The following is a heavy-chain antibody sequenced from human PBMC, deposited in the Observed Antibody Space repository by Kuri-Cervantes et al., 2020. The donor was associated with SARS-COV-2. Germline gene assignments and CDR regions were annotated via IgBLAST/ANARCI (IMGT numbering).Heavy chain of an antibody. CDR3: ARDPHITLIRGAYFDL. CDR1: GFTFSTYS. J-gene: IGHJ2*01. Sequence: GESLKISCAASGFTFSTYSMNWVRQAPGKGLEWVSYISSCSSTIYYADSVKGRFTISRDNARNSLYLQMNSLRAEDTAVYYCARDPHITLIRGAYFDLWGRGTLVTVSS. CDR2: ISSCSSTI. D-gene: IGHD3-10*01. V-gene: IGHV3-48*01.